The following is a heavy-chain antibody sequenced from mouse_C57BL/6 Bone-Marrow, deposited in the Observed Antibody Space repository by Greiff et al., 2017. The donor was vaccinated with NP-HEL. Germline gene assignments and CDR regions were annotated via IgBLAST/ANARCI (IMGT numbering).Heavy chain of an antibody. J-gene: IGHJ3*01. CDR2: ISSGGDYI. Sequence: VQLKESGEGLVKPGGSLKLSCAASGFTFSSYAMSWVRQTPEKRLEWVAYISSGGDYIYYADTVKGRFTISRDNARNTLYLQMSSLKSEDTAMYYCTRAPLGEWFAYWGQGTLVTVSA. D-gene: IGHD4-1*01. CDR1: GFTFSSYA. CDR3: TRAPLGEWFAY. V-gene: IGHV5-9-1*02.